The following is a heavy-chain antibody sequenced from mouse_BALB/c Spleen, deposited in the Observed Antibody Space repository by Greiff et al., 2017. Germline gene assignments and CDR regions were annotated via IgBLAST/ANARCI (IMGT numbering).Heavy chain of an antibody. CDR3: ARSGDGNDAMDD. CDR1: GFTFSSFG. CDR2: ISSGSSTI. J-gene: IGHJ4*01. V-gene: IGHV5-17*02. D-gene: IGHD3-3*01. Sequence: EVKLMESGGGLVQPGGSRKLSCAASGFTFSSFGMHWVRQAPEKGLEWVAYISSGSSTIYYADTVKGRFTISRDNPKNTLFLQRTSLRSEDTAMYYCARSGDGNDAMDDWGQGTSVTVSS.